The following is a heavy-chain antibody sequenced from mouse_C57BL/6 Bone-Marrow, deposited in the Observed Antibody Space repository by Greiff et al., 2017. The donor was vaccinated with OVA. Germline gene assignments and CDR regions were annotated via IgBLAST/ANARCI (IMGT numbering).Heavy chain of an antibody. J-gene: IGHJ4*01. CDR1: GFTFSDFY. CDR3: ARDEERAMDY. V-gene: IGHV7-1*01. Sequence: EVQGVESGGGLVQSGRSLRLSCATSGFTFSDFYMEWVRQAPGKGLEWIAASRNKANDYTTEYSASVKGRFIVSRDTSQSILYLQMNALRAEDTAIYYCARDEERAMDYWGQGTSVTVSS. CDR2: SRNKANDYTT.